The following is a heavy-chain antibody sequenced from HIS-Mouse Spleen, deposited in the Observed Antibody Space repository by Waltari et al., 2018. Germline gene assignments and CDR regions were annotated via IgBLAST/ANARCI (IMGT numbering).Heavy chain of an antibody. CDR1: GGSISSSCSY. CDR3: AREIPYSSSWYDWYFDL. CDR2: IYYSGST. D-gene: IGHD6-13*01. V-gene: IGHV4-39*07. J-gene: IGHJ2*01. Sequence: QLQLQESGPGLVKPSETPSLTCTVSGGSISSSCSYWRWIRQPPGKGREWIGSIYYSGSTYYNPSLKSRVTISVDTSKNQFSLKLSSVTAADTAVYYCAREIPYSSSWYDWYFDLWGRGTLVTVSS.